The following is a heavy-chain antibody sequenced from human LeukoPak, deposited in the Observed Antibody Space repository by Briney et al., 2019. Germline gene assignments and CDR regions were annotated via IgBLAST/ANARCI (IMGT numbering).Heavy chain of an antibody. CDR1: GGSISSGSYY. Sequence: PSQTLSLTCTVSGGSISSGSYYWSWIRQPAGKGLEWIGRIYTSGSTNYNPSLKSRVTISVDTSKNQFSLKLSPVTAADTAVYYCARGSSSSFGDYWGQGTLVTVSS. CDR3: ARGSSSSFGDY. V-gene: IGHV4-61*02. J-gene: IGHJ4*02. D-gene: IGHD6-6*01. CDR2: IYTSGST.